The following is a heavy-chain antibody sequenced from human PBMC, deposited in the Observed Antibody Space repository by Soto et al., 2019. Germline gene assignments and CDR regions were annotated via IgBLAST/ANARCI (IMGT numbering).Heavy chain of an antibody. D-gene: IGHD5-18*01. CDR1: GGSFSGYY. J-gene: IGHJ4*02. Sequence: SETLSLTCAVYGGSFSGYYWSWIRQPPGKGLEWIGEINHSGSTNYNPSLKSRVTISVDTSKNQFSLKLSSVTAADTAVYYCAGEPAWIQLWLRLDYWGQGALVTVSS. CDR2: INHSGST. V-gene: IGHV4-34*01. CDR3: AGEPAWIQLWLRLDY.